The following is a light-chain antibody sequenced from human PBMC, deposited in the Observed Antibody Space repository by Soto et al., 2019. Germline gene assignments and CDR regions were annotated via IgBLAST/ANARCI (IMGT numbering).Light chain of an antibody. CDR3: QQYGSSPT. V-gene: IGKV3-20*01. Sequence: EIVLTQSPGTLSLSPGERATRSCRASQSVRSSYLAWYQQKPGQAPRLLIYGASSRATGIPDRFSGSGSGTDFTLTISRLEPEDFAVYYCQQYGSSPTFGGGTKVEIK. CDR1: QSVRSSY. J-gene: IGKJ4*01. CDR2: GAS.